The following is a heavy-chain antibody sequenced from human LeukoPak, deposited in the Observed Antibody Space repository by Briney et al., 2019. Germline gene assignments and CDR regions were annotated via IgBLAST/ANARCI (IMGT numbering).Heavy chain of an antibody. V-gene: IGHV4-34*01. J-gene: IGHJ4*02. CDR1: GGSFSGYY. Sequence: SETLSLTCAVYGGSFSGYYWSWIRQPPGKGLEWIGEINHSGSTNYNPSLKSRVTISVDTSKDQFSLKLSSVTAADTAVYYCAVCSGGSCYYFDYWGQGTLVTVSS. D-gene: IGHD2-15*01. CDR2: INHSGST. CDR3: AVCSGGSCYYFDY.